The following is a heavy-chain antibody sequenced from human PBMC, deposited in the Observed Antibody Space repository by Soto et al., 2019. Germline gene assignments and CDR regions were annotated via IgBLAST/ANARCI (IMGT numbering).Heavy chain of an antibody. CDR2: ISGSGGST. V-gene: IGHV3-23*01. CDR3: AKDLGKYYYDRSGYRSPDPFDY. Sequence: LRLSCAASGFTFISYAMSWVRQAPGKGLEWVSAISGSGGSTYYADSVKGRFTISRDNSKNTLYLQMNSLRAEDTAVYYCAKDLGKYYYDRSGYRSPDPFDYWGQGTLVTVSS. CDR1: GFTFISYA. J-gene: IGHJ4*02. D-gene: IGHD3-22*01.